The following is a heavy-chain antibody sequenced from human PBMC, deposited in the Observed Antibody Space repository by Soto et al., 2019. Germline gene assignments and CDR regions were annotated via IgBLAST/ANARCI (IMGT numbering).Heavy chain of an antibody. CDR1: GFTFNNYA. D-gene: IGHD3-10*01. CDR2: SSGGGDTT. J-gene: IGHJ4*02. V-gene: IGHV3-23*01. Sequence: EVQLLESGGGLVQPGGSLRLSCAASGFTFNNYAMTLVRQAPGKGLEWVSASSGGGDTTSYADSVKGRFTVSRDGSKNTLYLQMSSLRAEDTALYYCAKGRGGSGSLTPRVDFWGQGTLVTVSS. CDR3: AKGRGGSGSLTPRVDF.